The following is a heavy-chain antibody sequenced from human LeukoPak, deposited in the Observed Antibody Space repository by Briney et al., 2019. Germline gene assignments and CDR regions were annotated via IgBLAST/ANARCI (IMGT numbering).Heavy chain of an antibody. CDR1: GYTFTSYD. J-gene: IGHJ6*03. CDR3: AREHSGYDFPGRDYYYMDV. Sequence: GASVKVSCKASGYTFTSYDINWVRQATGQGLEWMGWMNPNSGNTGYAQKFQGRVTMTRNTSISTAYMELSSLRSEDTAVYYCAREHSGYDFPGRDYYYMDVWGKGTTVTVSS. CDR2: MNPNSGNT. D-gene: IGHD5-12*01. V-gene: IGHV1-8*01.